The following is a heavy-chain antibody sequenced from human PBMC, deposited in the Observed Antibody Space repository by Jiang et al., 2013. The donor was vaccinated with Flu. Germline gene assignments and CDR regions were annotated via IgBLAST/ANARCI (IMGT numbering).Heavy chain of an antibody. D-gene: IGHD3-10*02. J-gene: IGHJ4*02. CDR2: IYHSGST. CDR3: ARLFEVGGHPDY. V-gene: IGHV4-30-2*01. Sequence: GSGLVKPSQTLSLTCAVSGGSISSGGYSWSWIRQPPGKGLEWIGYIYHSGSTYYNPSLKSRVTISVDRSKNQFSLKLSSVTAADTAVYYCARLFEVGGHPDYWGQGTLVTVSS. CDR1: GGSISSGGYS.